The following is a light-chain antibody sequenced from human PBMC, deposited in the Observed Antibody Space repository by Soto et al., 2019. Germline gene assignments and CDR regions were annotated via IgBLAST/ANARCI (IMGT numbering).Light chain of an antibody. J-gene: IGLJ3*02. Sequence: QSALTQPASVSGSPGQTITISCTGTSSDVGGWAYVSWYQHHPAKAPKVMVYEVTNRPSGVSDRFSGSKSGNTASLSISGLQAEDEADYYCASFSSSNTWVFGGGTQLTVL. V-gene: IGLV2-14*01. CDR1: SSDVGGWAY. CDR2: EVT. CDR3: ASFSSSNTWV.